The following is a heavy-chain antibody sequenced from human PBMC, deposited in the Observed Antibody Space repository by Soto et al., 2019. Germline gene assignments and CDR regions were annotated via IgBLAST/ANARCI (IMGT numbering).Heavy chain of an antibody. CDR1: NFIFSDYY. J-gene: IGHJ6*02. Sequence: QVLLVESGGGLVRPGGSLRLSCSASNFIFSDYYMSWIRQAPGKGLEWVSYISSGGRDIYYADSMEGRVSISRDNSKNSLYLQMNSLRPEDTAVYYCARLGSLGHPYYYAVDVWGQGTTVTVSS. CDR3: ARLGSLGHPYYYAVDV. V-gene: IGHV3-11*01. D-gene: IGHD1-26*01. CDR2: ISSGGRDI.